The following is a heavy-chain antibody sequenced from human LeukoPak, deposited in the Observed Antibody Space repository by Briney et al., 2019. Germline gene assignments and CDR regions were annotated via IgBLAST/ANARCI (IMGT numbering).Heavy chain of an antibody. CDR2: ISSSSSYI. V-gene: IGHV3-21*01. CDR3: AEHGSGGGLLLYFYGMDV. J-gene: IGHJ6*02. D-gene: IGHD1-26*01. CDR1: GFTFSSYS. Sequence: SGGSLRLSCAASGFTFSSYSMNWVRQAPGKGLEWVSSISSSSSYIYYADSVKGRFTISRDNAKNSLYLQMNSLRADDTAVYYFAEHGSGGGLLLYFYGMDVWGQGTPVTVSS.